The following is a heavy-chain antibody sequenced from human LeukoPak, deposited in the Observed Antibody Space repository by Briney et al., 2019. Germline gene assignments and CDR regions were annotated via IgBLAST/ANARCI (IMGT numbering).Heavy chain of an antibody. CDR1: GFTFSYYW. CDR2: IRQDGSET. V-gene: IGHV3-7*01. J-gene: IGHJ4*02. Sequence: GGSLRPSCAAFGFTFSYYWMSWVRQAPGKGLEWLANIRQDGSETYHVDSLKGRFTISRDNANNSLYLQMHSLGAEDTAVYYCATCDGHGYYFDNGGQGTLVTVSS. D-gene: IGHD3-22*01. CDR3: ATCDGHGYYFDN.